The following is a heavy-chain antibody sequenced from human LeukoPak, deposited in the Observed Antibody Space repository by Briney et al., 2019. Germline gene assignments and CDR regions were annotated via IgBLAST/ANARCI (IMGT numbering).Heavy chain of an antibody. CDR3: ARDRESESDSEGDY. CDR2: IKQGGSEI. CDR1: GFTFSRFW. J-gene: IGHJ4*02. Sequence: GGSLRLSCSACGFTFSRFWMSWVRQAPGKGLEYVALIKQGGSEIFHMDSVKGRFTISRDDATNSLYLQMNSLRVEDTALYYCARDRESESDSEGDYWGRGTLVTVSS. V-gene: IGHV3-7*01. D-gene: IGHD4-11*01.